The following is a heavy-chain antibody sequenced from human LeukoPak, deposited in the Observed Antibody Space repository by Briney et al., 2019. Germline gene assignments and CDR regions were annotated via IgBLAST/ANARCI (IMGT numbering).Heavy chain of an antibody. CDR2: INWNGKNI. Sequence: GGSLRLSCATSGFLFDDYAMHWVRQAPGKGLEWVSGINWNGKNIGYGDSVKGRFTISRDNANNSLSLQMNNLRPEDTALYYCARQPGVAANDNNYYYGMDVWGQGTTVTVSS. J-gene: IGHJ6*02. CDR3: ARQPGVAANDNNYYYGMDV. D-gene: IGHD2-15*01. CDR1: GFLFDDYA. V-gene: IGHV3-9*01.